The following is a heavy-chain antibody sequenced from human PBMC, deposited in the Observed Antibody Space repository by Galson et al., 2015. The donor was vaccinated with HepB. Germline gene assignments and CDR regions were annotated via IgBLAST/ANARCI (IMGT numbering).Heavy chain of an antibody. CDR1: GYTFTGYY. CDR2: INLNSGGT. CDR3: ARGDCGGDCYSFLDAFDI. Sequence: SVKVSCKASGYTFTGYYTHWVRQAPGQGLEWMGWINLNSGGTNYAQKFQGRVTMTRDTSISTAYMELSRLRSDDTAVYYCARGDCGGDCYSFLDAFDIWGQGTMVTVSS. D-gene: IGHD2-21*01. J-gene: IGHJ3*02. V-gene: IGHV1-2*02.